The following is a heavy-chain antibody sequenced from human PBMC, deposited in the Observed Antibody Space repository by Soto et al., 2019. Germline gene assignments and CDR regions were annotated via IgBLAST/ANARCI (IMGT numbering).Heavy chain of an antibody. Sequence: PSETLSLTCTVSGGSISSGGYYWSWIRQPPGKGLEWIGYIYYSGSTYYNPSLKSRVTISVDTSKNQFSLKLSSVTAADTAVYYCARERGYCSGGSCYGGWFDPWGQGTLVTVSS. CDR1: GGSISSGGYY. CDR3: ARERGYCSGGSCYGGWFDP. J-gene: IGHJ5*02. CDR2: IYYSGST. V-gene: IGHV4-30-4*01. D-gene: IGHD2-15*01.